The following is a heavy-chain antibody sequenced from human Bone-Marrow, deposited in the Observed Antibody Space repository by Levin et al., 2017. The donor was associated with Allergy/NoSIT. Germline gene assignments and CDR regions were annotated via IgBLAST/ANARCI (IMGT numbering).Heavy chain of an antibody. V-gene: IGHV4-59*01. J-gene: IGHJ2*01. CDR3: ARSSTMANWYFDL. D-gene: IGHD3-10*01. CDR1: GGSISSYY. Sequence: SETLSLTCTVSGGSISSYYWSWIRQPPGKGLEWIGFVYYSGSTNQNPSLKSRVTISVDTSKNQFSLKLSSVTAADTAVYYCARSSTMANWYFDLWGRGTLVTVSS. CDR2: VYYSGST.